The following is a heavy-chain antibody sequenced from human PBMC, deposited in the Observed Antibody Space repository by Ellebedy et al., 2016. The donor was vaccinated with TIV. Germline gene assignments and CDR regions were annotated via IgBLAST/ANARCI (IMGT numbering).Heavy chain of an antibody. CDR3: ARDKSITMVRGASDY. CDR1: GYTFTGYY. D-gene: IGHD3-10*01. J-gene: IGHJ4*02. CDR2: INGNSGGT. V-gene: IGHV1-2*02. Sequence: ASVKVSXKASGYTFTGYYMHWVRQAPGQGLEWMGWINGNSGGTNYAQKFQGRVTMTRDTSISTAYMELRRLTSDDTAVYYCARDKSITMVRGASDYWGQGTLVTVSS.